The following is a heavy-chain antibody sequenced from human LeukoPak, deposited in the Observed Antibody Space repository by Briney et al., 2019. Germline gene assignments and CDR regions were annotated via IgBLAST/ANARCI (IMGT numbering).Heavy chain of an antibody. CDR3: ARSSNGAFDY. CDR2: IKQDGSGK. Sequence: GGSLRLSCAASKFTFSSYWMTWVRHVPGKGVEWVANIKQDGSGKNYVDSVKGRFTISRDNAKNSLYLQMNSLRSEDTAVYYCARSSNGAFDYWGQGTLVTVAS. CDR1: KFTFSSYW. V-gene: IGHV3-7*01. D-gene: IGHD3-10*01. J-gene: IGHJ4*02.